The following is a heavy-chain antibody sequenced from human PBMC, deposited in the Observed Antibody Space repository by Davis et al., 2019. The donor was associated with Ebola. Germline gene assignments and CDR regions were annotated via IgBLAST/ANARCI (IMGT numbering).Heavy chain of an antibody. D-gene: IGHD3-10*01. V-gene: IGHV4-59*13. CDR2: IHYTGRT. CDR1: GDSLGSYY. CDR3: ARGSYWFDP. Sequence: MPSETLSLTCTVSGDSLGSYYWTWIRQSPGRGLEWIGYIHYTGRTNYNPSLRSRVTISMGASRNQFSPKLSSVTAADTAVYFCARGSYWFDPWGRGTLVSVSS. J-gene: IGHJ5*02.